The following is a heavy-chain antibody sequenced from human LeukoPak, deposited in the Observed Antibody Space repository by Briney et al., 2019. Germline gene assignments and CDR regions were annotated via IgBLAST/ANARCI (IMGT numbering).Heavy chain of an antibody. V-gene: IGHV3-74*01. Sequence: PGGSLRLSCAASGNYWMHWVRQAPGKGLVWVSHINSDGSWTSYADSVKGRFTISNDNAKNTVYLQMNNLRAEDTAVYYCVSFYEAYWGRGTLVTVSS. CDR3: VSFYEAY. CDR2: INSDGSWT. J-gene: IGHJ4*02. CDR1: GNYW. D-gene: IGHD2/OR15-2a*01.